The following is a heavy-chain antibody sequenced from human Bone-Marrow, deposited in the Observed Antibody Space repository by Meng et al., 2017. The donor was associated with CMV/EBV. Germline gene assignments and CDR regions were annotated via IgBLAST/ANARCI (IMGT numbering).Heavy chain of an antibody. Sequence: GESLKISCAASGFTLSTYWMTWVRQAPGKGLEWVGNINKDGSEKNYVDSVKGRFTISRDNAKNSLYLQMNSLRVEDTAVYYCARDCRREQLFDYWGQGTLVTVSS. J-gene: IGHJ4*02. D-gene: IGHD1/OR15-1a*01. V-gene: IGHV3-7*01. CDR1: GFTLSTYW. CDR3: ARDCRREQLFDY. CDR2: INKDGSEK.